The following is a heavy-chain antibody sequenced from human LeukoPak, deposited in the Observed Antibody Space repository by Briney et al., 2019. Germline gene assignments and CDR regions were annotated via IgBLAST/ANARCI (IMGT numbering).Heavy chain of an antibody. CDR3: ASVAGGQSGNYY. CDR2: INPDGVT. D-gene: IGHD1-26*01. V-gene: IGHV3-74*01. Sequence: GGSLRPSCAASGFTFSTYWMFWVRQAPGKGLVWVSRINPDGVTIYADSVKGRFTISRDNARKTLDLQMNSLRVEDTAVYYCASVAGGQSGNYYCGQGTLVTVSS. J-gene: IGHJ4*02. CDR1: GFTFSTYW.